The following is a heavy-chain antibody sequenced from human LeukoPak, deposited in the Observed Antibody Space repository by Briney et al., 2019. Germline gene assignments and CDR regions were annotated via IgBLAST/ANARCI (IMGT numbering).Heavy chain of an antibody. Sequence: SETLSLTYVVSGGSINTFDYYGGWIRQPPGKGLEWIGSIYHSGRTYYNPSLKSRVTISVETSRNQISLKVYSVTAADTAVYYCVKSRGSSYYYFDSWGQGTLVAVSS. V-gene: IGHV4-39*01. D-gene: IGHD6-13*01. CDR1: GGSINTFDYY. CDR2: IYHSGRT. CDR3: VKSRGSSYYYFDS. J-gene: IGHJ4*02.